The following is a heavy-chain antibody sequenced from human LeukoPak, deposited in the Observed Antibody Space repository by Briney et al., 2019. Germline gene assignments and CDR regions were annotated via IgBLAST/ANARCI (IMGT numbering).Heavy chain of an antibody. J-gene: IGHJ4*02. CDR3: ARAYYDFHIDC. D-gene: IGHD3-3*01. CDR1: GGSVSSGSYY. V-gene: IGHV4-61*01. CDR2: IYYSGST. Sequence: PSETLSLTCTVSGGSVSSGSYYWSWIRQPPGKGLEWIGYIYYSGSTNYNPSLKRRVTISVDTSKNQFSLKLNSVTAADTAVYYCARAYYDFHIDCWGQGTLVTVS.